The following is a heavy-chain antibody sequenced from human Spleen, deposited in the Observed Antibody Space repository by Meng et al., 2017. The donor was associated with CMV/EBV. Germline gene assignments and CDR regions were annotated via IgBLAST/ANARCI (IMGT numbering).Heavy chain of an antibody. J-gene: IGHJ6*02. V-gene: IGHV3-74*01. CDR2: INSDGSS. Sequence: GGSLRLSCAASGFTFSSYWMHWVRQAPGKGLVWVSRINSDGSSADSVKGRFTISRDNAKNTLYLQMNSLRAEDTAVYYCARVRYSSSWQDYYYYGMDVWGQGTTVTVSS. CDR3: ARVRYSSSWQDYYYYGMDV. D-gene: IGHD6-13*01. CDR1: GFTFSSYW.